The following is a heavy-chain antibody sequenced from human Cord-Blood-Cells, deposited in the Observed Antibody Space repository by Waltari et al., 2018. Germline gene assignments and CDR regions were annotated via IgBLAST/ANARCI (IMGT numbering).Heavy chain of an antibody. CDR1: GFTFSSYG. V-gene: IGHV3-33*01. CDR3: ARVYSSSWYYYYYGMDV. D-gene: IGHD6-13*01. J-gene: IGHJ6*02. CDR2: IWYDGSNK. Sequence: QVQLVESGGGVVQPGRSLRLSCAASGFTFSSYGMHWVSQAPGKGLEWVAVIWYDGSNKYYADSVKGRFTISRDNSKNTLYLQMNSLRAEDTAVYYCARVYSSSWYYYYYGMDVWGQGTTVTVSS.